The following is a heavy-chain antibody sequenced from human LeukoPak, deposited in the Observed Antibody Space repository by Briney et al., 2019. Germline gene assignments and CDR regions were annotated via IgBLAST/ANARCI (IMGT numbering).Heavy chain of an antibody. Sequence: GGSLRLSCVVSGFTFSNAWMNWVRQAPGKGLEWVGRIRSRINGGTADYAGPVTGRFTISRDDSRNTLYLQMNSLKIEDTAVYYCTTGDGTWGQGTTVTVSS. CDR3: TTGDGT. CDR2: IRSRINGGTA. CDR1: GFTFSNAW. J-gene: IGHJ3*01. V-gene: IGHV3-15*01.